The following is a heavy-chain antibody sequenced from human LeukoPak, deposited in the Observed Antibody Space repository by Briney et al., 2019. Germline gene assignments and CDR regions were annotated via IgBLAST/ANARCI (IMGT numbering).Heavy chain of an antibody. D-gene: IGHD3-10*01. V-gene: IGHV3-30*18. CDR1: GFTFSSYG. Sequence: SGGSLRLSCAASGFTFSSYGMHWVRQAPGKGLEWVAVISYDGSNKYYADSVKGRFTISRDNSKNTLYLQMNSLRAEDTAVYYCAKDVSTIVRGVTIRLFDYWGQGTLVTVSS. CDR2: ISYDGSNK. J-gene: IGHJ4*02. CDR3: AKDVSTIVRGVTIRLFDY.